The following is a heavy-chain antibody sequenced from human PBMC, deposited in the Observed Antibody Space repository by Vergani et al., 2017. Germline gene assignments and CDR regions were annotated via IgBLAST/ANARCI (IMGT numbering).Heavy chain of an antibody. CDR3: VYRKTECGTTGFFYPFYYYYYMDV. CDR2: IYWNVVQ. Sequence: QITLKESGPTLVKPTQTLTLPCTFSGFSLNTRGVSVAWIRKPPGKAMEWLALIYWNVVQHYSPSLKNRVTITKDTSKNQVVLTMTNMYYVYTGTYYCVYRKTECGTTGFFYPFYYYYYMDVWGKGTTVTVSS. D-gene: IGHD1-7*01. CDR1: GFSLNTRGVS. V-gene: IGHV2-5*04. J-gene: IGHJ6*03.